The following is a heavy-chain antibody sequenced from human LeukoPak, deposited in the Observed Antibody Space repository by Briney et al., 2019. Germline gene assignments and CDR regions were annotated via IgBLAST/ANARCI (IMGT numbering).Heavy chain of an antibody. CDR3: ARDVHGDYGSGWFDP. Sequence: SVKVSCKTSGGTFNNSAISWVRQAPGQGLEWLGGIMPLFGTAGYAQKFQGRVTITKDESTRTVYLELTSLTSDDTAVYYCARDVHGDYGSGWFDPWGQGTLVTVSP. D-gene: IGHD4-17*01. J-gene: IGHJ5*02. V-gene: IGHV1-69*05. CDR2: IMPLFGTA. CDR1: GGTFNNSA.